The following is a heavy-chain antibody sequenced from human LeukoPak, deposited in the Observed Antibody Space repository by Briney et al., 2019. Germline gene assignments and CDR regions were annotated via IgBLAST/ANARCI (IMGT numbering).Heavy chain of an antibody. CDR3: ARGLFDY. CDR1: GGSVSSGSYY. V-gene: IGHV4-39*07. Sequence: SETLSLTCTVSGGSVSSGSYYWSWIRQPPGKGLEWIGEINHSGSTNYNPSLKSRVTISVDTSKNQFSLKLSSVTAADTAVYYCARGLFDYWGQGTLVTVSS. J-gene: IGHJ4*02. D-gene: IGHD3-22*01. CDR2: INHSGST.